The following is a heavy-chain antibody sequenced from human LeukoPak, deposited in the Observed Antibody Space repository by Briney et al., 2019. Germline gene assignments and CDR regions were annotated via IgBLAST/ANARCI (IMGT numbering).Heavy chain of an antibody. V-gene: IGHV1-2*02. CDR1: GYTFTGHY. J-gene: IGHJ3*02. D-gene: IGHD5-12*01. Sequence: ASVKFSCKASGYTFTGHYMHWVRQAPGQGLEWMGWIYPKSGGTNYAQKFQSRVTMTRDTSITTAFMELNILKSDDTAVYYCVRDGYSGGAFDIWGQGTMVTVSS. CDR2: IYPKSGGT. CDR3: VRDGYSGGAFDI.